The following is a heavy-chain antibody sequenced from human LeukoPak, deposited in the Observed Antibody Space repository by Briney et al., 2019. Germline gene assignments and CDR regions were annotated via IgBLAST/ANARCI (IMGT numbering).Heavy chain of an antibody. D-gene: IGHD5-24*01. CDR3: ASVYKNGMDV. Sequence: AASVKVSCKASGYTVTTYYMHRVRQAPGQGLEWMGILNPSGGSSSYAQKFQGRATLTRATSTSTVYMELSSLRSEDTAVYYCASVYKNGMDVWGQGTTVIVSS. V-gene: IGHV1-46*01. J-gene: IGHJ6*02. CDR2: LNPSGGSS. CDR1: GYTVTTYY.